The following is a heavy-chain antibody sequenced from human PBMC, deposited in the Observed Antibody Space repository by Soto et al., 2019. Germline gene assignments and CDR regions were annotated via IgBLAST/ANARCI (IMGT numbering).Heavy chain of an antibody. CDR3: ARGPVFGARCWYFDY. CDR1: GGSISSGDYY. V-gene: IGHV4-30-4*01. Sequence: PSETLSLTCTVSGGSISSGDYYWSWIRQPPGKGLEWIGYIYYSGSTYYNPSLKSRVTISVDTSKNQFSLKLSSVTAADTAVYYCARGPVFGARCWYFDYWGQGTLVTVSS. CDR2: IYYSGST. J-gene: IGHJ4*02. D-gene: IGHD2-21*01.